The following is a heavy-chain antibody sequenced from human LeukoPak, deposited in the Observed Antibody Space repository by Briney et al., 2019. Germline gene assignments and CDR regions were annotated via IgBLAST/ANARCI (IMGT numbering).Heavy chain of an antibody. CDR2: ISSSGGTI. Sequence: GGSLRLSCAASGFSFSSYEMNWVRQAPGKGLEWVSYISSSGGTIYYADSVKGRFTISRDNAKNSLFLQMNSLRAEDTAVYYCARVVNQLPYSWGQGALVTASS. CDR3: ARVVNQLPYS. D-gene: IGHD2-2*01. J-gene: IGHJ4*02. V-gene: IGHV3-48*03. CDR1: GFSFSSYE.